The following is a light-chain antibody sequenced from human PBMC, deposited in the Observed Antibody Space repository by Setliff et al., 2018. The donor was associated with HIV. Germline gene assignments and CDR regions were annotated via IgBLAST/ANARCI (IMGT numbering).Light chain of an antibody. V-gene: IGLV3-21*03. Sequence: SYELAQPPSVSVAPGKTARITCGGNNIGSESVHWYQQKPGQAPVLVVYDDRDRPSGIPERFSGSNSGNTATLTISRVDAGNEADYYCQVWDNNSDHYVFGTGTKVTVL. CDR3: QVWDNNSDHYV. CDR2: DDR. CDR1: NIGSES. J-gene: IGLJ1*01.